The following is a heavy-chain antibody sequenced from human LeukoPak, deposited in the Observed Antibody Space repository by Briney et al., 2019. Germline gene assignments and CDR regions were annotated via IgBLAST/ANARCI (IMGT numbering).Heavy chain of an antibody. CDR1: GFTFTFYG. V-gene: IGHV3-48*04. CDR2: ITSSSNNI. J-gene: IGHJ3*02. Sequence: GGSLRLSCEVSGFTFTFYGMNWVRLAPGKGLEWIAHITSSSNNIYYGDSIKGRFTVSRDNAKNSLFLQMDSPRAEDTAVYYCARGEQENYGDYSAFDIWGQGTMVTVSS. D-gene: IGHD4-17*01. CDR3: ARGEQENYGDYSAFDI.